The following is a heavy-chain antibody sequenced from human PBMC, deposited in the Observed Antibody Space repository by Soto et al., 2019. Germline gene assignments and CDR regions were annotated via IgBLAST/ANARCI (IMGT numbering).Heavy chain of an antibody. V-gene: IGHV1-8*01. CDR2: MNLNSGNT. D-gene: IGHD1-1*01. CDR1: GYTFTSYD. Sequence: QVQLVQSGAEVKKPGASVKVSCKASGYTFTSYDINWVRQATGQGLEWMGWMNLNSGNTGYAQKFRGRVTMTRNTSTSTAYMELSSLRSEDTAVYYCARERTGTTSMDVWGQGTTVTVSS. CDR3: ARERTGTTSMDV. J-gene: IGHJ6*02.